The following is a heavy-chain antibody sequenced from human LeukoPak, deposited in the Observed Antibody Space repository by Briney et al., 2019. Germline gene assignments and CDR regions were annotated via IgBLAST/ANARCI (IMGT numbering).Heavy chain of an antibody. V-gene: IGHV4-59*01. J-gene: IGHJ4*02. D-gene: IGHD3-10*01. CDR3: ARVSRFGELGLFDY. CDR1: GGSISSYY. Sequence: PSETLSLTCTVSGGSISSYYWSWIRQPPVKGLEWIGYIYYSGSTNYNPSLKSRVTISVDTSKNQFSLKLSSVTAADTAVYYCARVSRFGELGLFDYWGQGTLVTVSS. CDR2: IYYSGST.